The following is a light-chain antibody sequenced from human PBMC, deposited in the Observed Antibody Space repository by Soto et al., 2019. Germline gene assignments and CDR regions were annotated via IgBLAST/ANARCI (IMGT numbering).Light chain of an antibody. CDR2: DVD. Sequence: QSALTQPASVSGFPGQSITISCTGTSSDVGGYNYVSWYQQYPGKAPKLMIYDVDTRPSGVSNRFSGSKSGNTASLTISGLQADDEADYYCSSYTNSNTLVFGSGTKVTVL. V-gene: IGLV2-14*01. J-gene: IGLJ1*01. CDR3: SSYTNSNTLV. CDR1: SSDVGGYNY.